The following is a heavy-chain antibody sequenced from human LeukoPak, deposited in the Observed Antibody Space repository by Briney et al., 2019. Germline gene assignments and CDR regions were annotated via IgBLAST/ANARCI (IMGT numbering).Heavy chain of an antibody. CDR1: GGSISSGNYY. CDR2: IYTSGST. J-gene: IGHJ5*02. V-gene: IGHV4-61*02. D-gene: IGHD5-24*01. CDR3: ARESPIKDWFDP. Sequence: SQTLSLTCTVSGGSISSGNYYWSWIRQPAGKGLEWIGRIYTSGSTNYNPSLKSRVTMSVDTSKNQFSLKLSSVTAADTAVYYCARESPIKDWFDPWGQGTLVTVSS.